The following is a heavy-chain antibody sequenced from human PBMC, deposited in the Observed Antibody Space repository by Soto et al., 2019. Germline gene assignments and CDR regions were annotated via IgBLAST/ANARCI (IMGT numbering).Heavy chain of an antibody. CDR1: GGSISSGDYY. Sequence: PSETLSLTCTVSGGSISSGDYYRSWIRQPPGKGLEWIGYIYYSGSTYYNPSLKSRVTISVDTSKNQFSLKLSSVTAADTAVYYCASAGGKLRYFAWFSPWGQGTLVTVSS. CDR2: IYYSGST. D-gene: IGHD3-9*01. CDR3: ASAGGKLRYFAWFSP. J-gene: IGHJ5*02. V-gene: IGHV4-30-4*01.